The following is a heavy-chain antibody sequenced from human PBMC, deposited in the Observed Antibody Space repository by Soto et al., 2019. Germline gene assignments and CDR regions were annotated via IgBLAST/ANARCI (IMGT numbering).Heavy chain of an antibody. CDR2: ISSSSSTI. J-gene: IGHJ6*03. D-gene: IGHD3-3*01. CDR3: ARALNVLRFLEWLSRGREYYYYMDV. Sequence: GGSLRLSCAASGFTFSSYSMNWVRQAPGKGLEWVSYISSSSSTIYYADSVKGRFTISRDNAKNSLYLQMNSLRAEETAVYYCARALNVLRFLEWLSRGREYYYYMDVWGKGTTVTVSS. V-gene: IGHV3-48*01. CDR1: GFTFSSYS.